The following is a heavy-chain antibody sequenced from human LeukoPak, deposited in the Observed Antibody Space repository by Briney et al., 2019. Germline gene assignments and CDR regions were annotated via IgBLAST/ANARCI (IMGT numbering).Heavy chain of an antibody. CDR3: AKDQEKDHYYGSGSAY. V-gene: IGHV3-23*01. Sequence: PGGSLRLSCAASGFTFSSYAMSWVRQAPGKGLEWVSSISGGGSTYYADSVKGRFTISRDNSKNTLYLQMNSLRAEDTAVYYCAKDQEKDHYYGSGSAYWGQGTLVTVSS. CDR2: ISGGGST. J-gene: IGHJ4*02. CDR1: GFTFSSYA. D-gene: IGHD3-10*01.